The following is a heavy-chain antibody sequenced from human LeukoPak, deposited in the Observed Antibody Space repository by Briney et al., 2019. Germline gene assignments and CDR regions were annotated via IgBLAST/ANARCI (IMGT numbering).Heavy chain of an antibody. CDR1: GFTFSSYS. Sequence: GGSLRLSCAASGFTFSSYSMNWVRQAPGKGLEWVSSISSSSSYIYYADSVKGRFTISRDNAKNSLYLQMNSLRAEDTAVYYCAREVVVVVPAATRYNWFDPWGQGTLVTVSS. CDR2: ISSSSSYI. J-gene: IGHJ5*02. V-gene: IGHV3-21*01. CDR3: AREVVVVVPAATRYNWFDP. D-gene: IGHD2-2*01.